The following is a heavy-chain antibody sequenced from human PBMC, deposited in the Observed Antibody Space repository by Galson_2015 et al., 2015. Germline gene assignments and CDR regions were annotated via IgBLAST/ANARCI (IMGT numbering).Heavy chain of an antibody. CDR3: ARMGNYHEFDC. Sequence: PALVKPTQTLTLPCTFSGFSPSTSGMRASWIRQPPGKALEWLARIDWDDDKFYSTSLKTRLTISKDTSKNQVVLTMSNMDPVDTATYYCARMGNYHEFDCWGQGTLVTVSS. V-gene: IGHV2-70*04. CDR2: IDWDDDK. J-gene: IGHJ4*02. D-gene: IGHD1-7*01. CDR1: GFSPSTSGMR.